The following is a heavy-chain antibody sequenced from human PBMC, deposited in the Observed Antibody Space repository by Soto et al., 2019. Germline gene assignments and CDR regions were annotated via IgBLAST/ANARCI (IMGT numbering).Heavy chain of an antibody. CDR1: GVTFSSYA. V-gene: IGHV3-30-3*01. J-gene: IGHJ5*02. CDR3: ARARGWFGELLIPPWFDP. D-gene: IGHD3-10*01. CDR2: ISYDGSNK. Sequence: GGSLRLSCAASGVTFSSYAMHWVRQAPGKGLEWVAVISYDGSNKYYADPVKGRFTISRDNSKNTLYLQMNSLRAEDTAVYYCARARGWFGELLIPPWFDPWGQGTLVTVSS.